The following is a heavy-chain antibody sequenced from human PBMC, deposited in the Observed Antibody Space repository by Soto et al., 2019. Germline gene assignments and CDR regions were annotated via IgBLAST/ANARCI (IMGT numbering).Heavy chain of an antibody. D-gene: IGHD7-27*01. J-gene: IGHJ5*02. CDR3: ARDRDSRSSWGWLDP. CDR2: IWYDGSNT. CDR1: GFNFTDYG. V-gene: IGHV3-33*01. Sequence: QVNLVESGGGLVQPGRSLRLSCSASGFNFTDYGIHWVRQAPGKGLDWLAIIWYDGSNTFYADSVKGRFTISRDNSKNTVYLQMNSLSVDDTAVYYCARDRDSRSSWGWLDPWGQGTLVTVSS.